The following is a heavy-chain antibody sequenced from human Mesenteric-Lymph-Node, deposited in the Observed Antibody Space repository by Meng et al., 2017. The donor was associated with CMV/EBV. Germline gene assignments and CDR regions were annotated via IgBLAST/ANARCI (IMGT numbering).Heavy chain of an antibody. V-gene: IGHV4-34*01. CDR2: INHSGST. D-gene: IGHD3-3*01. J-gene: IGHJ2*01. CDR1: GGSFSGYY. CDR3: ARQPRTPSWAAIRPTYWYFDL. Sequence: SETLSLTCAVYGGSFSGYYWSWIRQPPGKGLEWIGEINHSGSTNYNPSLKSRVTISVDTSKNQFSLKLSSVTAADTAVYYCARQPRTPSWAAIRPTYWYFDLWGRGTLVTVSS.